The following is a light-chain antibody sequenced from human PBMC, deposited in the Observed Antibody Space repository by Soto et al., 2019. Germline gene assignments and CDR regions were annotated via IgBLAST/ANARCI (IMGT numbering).Light chain of an antibody. Sequence: DIQMTQSPSSLSASVGDRVTITCRASQGFGNNLAWYQQKPGKVPKVLIYATSTLQSGVPSRFSGSGSGTDFTLTISSLQPEDVATYYCQKYNSAPWTFGQGTKVEIK. CDR1: QGFGNN. J-gene: IGKJ1*01. CDR3: QKYNSAPWT. CDR2: ATS. V-gene: IGKV1-27*01.